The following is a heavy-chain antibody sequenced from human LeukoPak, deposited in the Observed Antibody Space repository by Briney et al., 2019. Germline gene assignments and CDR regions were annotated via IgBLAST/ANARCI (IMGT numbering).Heavy chain of an antibody. D-gene: IGHD3-10*01. CDR3: ARHIGSGSYVFDY. J-gene: IGHJ4*02. CDR1: GGSISSSSYY. CDR2: IYYSGST. Sequence: SETLSLTCTVSGGSISSSSYYWGWIRQPPGKGLEWIGSIYYSGSTYYNPSLKSRVTISVDTSKNQFSLKLSSVTAADTAVYYCARHIGSGSYVFDYWGQGTLVTVSS. V-gene: IGHV4-39*01.